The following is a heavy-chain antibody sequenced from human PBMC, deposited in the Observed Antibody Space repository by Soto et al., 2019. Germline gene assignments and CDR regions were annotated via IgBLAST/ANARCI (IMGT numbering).Heavy chain of an antibody. CDR3: AGDQEGEGGPYFDY. V-gene: IGHV1-69*12. CDR2: IIPIFGTA. Sequence: QVQLVQSGAEVKKPGSSVKVSCKASGGTFSSYAISWVRQAPGQGLEWMGGIIPIFGTANYAQKFQGRVTITADESTSTADMERSSLRSEDTAVHYCAGDQEGEGGPYFDYWGQGSMVTVSS. J-gene: IGHJ4*02. D-gene: IGHD3-10*01. CDR1: GGTFSSYA.